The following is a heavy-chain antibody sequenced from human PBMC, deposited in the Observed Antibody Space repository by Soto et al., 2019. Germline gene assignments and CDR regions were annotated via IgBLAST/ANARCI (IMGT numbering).Heavy chain of an antibody. Sequence: QVQLVQSGAEVKKPGASVKVSCKTSGYTFTGYGINWVRQAPGHGLEWMGWISVFNGNTKYGQNIQARVIMTTDPSTSTAYMELRSLRSDDTAVYFCGRDGSGGIIDSWGQGTMLIVSS. CDR3: GRDGSGGIIDS. D-gene: IGHD2-15*01. J-gene: IGHJ3*01. V-gene: IGHV1-18*01. CDR1: GYTFTGYG. CDR2: ISVFNGNT.